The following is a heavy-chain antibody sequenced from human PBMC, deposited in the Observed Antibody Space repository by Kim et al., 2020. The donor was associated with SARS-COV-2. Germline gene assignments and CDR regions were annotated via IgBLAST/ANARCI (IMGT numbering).Heavy chain of an antibody. Sequence: GGSLRLSCAASGFTFSSYWMSWVRQAPGKGLEWVANIKQDGSEKYYVDSVKGRFTISRDNAKNSLYLQMNSLRAEDTAVYYCARDLESDGSGSYYPHVYFDYWGQGTLVTVSS. CDR1: GFTFSSYW. CDR3: ARDLESDGSGSYYPHVYFDY. V-gene: IGHV3-7*01. D-gene: IGHD3-10*01. J-gene: IGHJ4*02. CDR2: IKQDGSEK.